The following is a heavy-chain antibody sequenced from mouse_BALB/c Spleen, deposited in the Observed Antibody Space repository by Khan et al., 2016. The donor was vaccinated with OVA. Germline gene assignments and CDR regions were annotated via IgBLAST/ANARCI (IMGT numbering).Heavy chain of an antibody. CDR1: GFSLTSYG. V-gene: IGHV2-9*02. Sequence: VELVESGPGLVAPSQSLSITCAVSGFSLTSYGVHWVRQPPGKGLEWLGVIWAGGSTTYNSATMSRLSISKDNSKSQVFLKMNRLQTDDTAMYYCARLEDIWGQGTTLTVSS. CDR2: IWAGGST. D-gene: IGHD1-3*01. J-gene: IGHJ2*01. CDR3: ARLEDI.